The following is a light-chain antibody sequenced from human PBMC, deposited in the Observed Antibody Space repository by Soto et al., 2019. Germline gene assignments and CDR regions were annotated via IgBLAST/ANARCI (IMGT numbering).Light chain of an antibody. V-gene: IGLV2-14*01. CDR2: EVS. Sequence: QSALTQPASVSGSPGQSITISCTGTSSDVGGYNYVSWYQQHPGKTPKLMIYEVSNRPSGVSNRFSGSKSGNTASLTISGLQAEDEDDYYCSSYTSSSTGVFVGRTKVTVL. J-gene: IGLJ2*01. CDR1: SSDVGGYNY. CDR3: SSYTSSSTGV.